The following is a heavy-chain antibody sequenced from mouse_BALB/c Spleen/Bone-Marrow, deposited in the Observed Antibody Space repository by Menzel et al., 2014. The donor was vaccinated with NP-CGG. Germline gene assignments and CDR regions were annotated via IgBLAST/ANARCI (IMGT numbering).Heavy chain of an antibody. CDR2: INPGSGGS. J-gene: IGHJ2*02. CDR1: GYAFTIYL. Sequence: VQLQQSGAELVRPGTSVKVSCKASGYAFTIYLIEWIKQRPGQGLEWIGVINPGSGGSNYNEKFKGKATLTADKSSSTAYMQLSSLTSDDSAVYCCARLGRDFFDYWGQGTSLTVSS. D-gene: IGHD4-1*01. V-gene: IGHV1-54*01. CDR3: ARLGRDFFDY.